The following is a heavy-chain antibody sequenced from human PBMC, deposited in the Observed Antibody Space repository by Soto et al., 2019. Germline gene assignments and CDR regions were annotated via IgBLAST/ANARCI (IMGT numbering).Heavy chain of an antibody. Sequence: GGSLRLSCAASGFTFSSYGMHWVRQAPGKGLEWVAVIWYDGSNKYYADSVKGRFTISRDNSKNTLYLQMNSLRAEDTAVYYCARDFLQLGRPPYGMDVWGQGTTVTVSS. D-gene: IGHD4-4*01. V-gene: IGHV3-33*01. CDR2: IWYDGSNK. CDR1: GFTFSSYG. CDR3: ARDFLQLGRPPYGMDV. J-gene: IGHJ6*02.